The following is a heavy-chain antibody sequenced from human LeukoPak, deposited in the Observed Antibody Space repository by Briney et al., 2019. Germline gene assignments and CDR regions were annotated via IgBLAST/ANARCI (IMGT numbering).Heavy chain of an antibody. Sequence: PGGSLRLSCAASGFTFNNAWMSWVRQAPGKGLEGVGRIKSQTDGGTTDYAAPVKGRFTISRDDSKNTLYLQMNSLKTEDTAVYYCGGSGSYYKLDCWGQGTLVTVSS. CDR2: IKSQTDGGTT. CDR3: GGSGSYYKLDC. J-gene: IGHJ4*02. CDR1: GFTFNNAW. D-gene: IGHD3-10*01. V-gene: IGHV3-15*01.